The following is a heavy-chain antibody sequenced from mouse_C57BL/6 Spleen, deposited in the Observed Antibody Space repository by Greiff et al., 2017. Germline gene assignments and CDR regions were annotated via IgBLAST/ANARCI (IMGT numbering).Heavy chain of an antibody. Sequence: VQLQQPGAELVRPGTSVKLSCKASGYTFTSYWMHWVKQRPGQGLEWIGVIDPSDSYTNYNQKFKGKATLTVDTSSSTAYMQLSSLTSEDSAVYYCARDSRLRKYFDVWGTGTTVTVSS. CDR3: ARDSRLRKYFDV. J-gene: IGHJ1*03. D-gene: IGHD2-4*01. CDR1: GYTFTSYW. CDR2: IDPSDSYT. V-gene: IGHV1-59*01.